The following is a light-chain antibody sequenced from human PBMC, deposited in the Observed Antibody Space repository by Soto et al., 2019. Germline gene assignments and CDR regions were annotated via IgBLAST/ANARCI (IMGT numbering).Light chain of an antibody. CDR1: SSNIGARYE. CDR2: EDF. V-gene: IGLV1-40*01. CDR3: QSYDSSLSSVV. J-gene: IGLJ3*02. Sequence: QSVLTQPPSVSGAPGRTVTISCTGSSSNIGARYEVHWYQQVPGTAPKLLIYEDFRRPSGVPDRFSGSESGASASLAITGLQSEDEADYYCQSYDSSLSSVVFGGGTQLTVL.